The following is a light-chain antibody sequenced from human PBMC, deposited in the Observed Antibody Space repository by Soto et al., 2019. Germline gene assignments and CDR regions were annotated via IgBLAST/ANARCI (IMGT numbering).Light chain of an antibody. CDR3: QKYNSAPHT. J-gene: IGKJ1*01. CDR2: AAS. V-gene: IGKV1-5*01. CDR1: QTISSC. Sequence: DIQMTQSPSTLSGSVGDRVTVTCRASQTISSCLAWYQQKPGKAPKLLIYAASTLQSGVPSRFSGSGSGRDFTLTISSLQHEDVATYYCQKYNSAPHTFGQGTKV.